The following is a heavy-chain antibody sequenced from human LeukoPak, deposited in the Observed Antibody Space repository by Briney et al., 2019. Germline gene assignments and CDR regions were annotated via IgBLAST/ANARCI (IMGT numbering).Heavy chain of an antibody. CDR2: IIPIFGTA. V-gene: IGHV1-69*05. J-gene: IGHJ6*03. CDR1: GGTFSSYA. Sequence: ASVKVSCKASGGTFSSYAISWVRQAPGQGLEWIGGIIPIFGTANYAQKFQGRVTITTDESTSTAYMELSSLRSEDTAVYYCARSTARTMVSIYYYYMDVWGKGTTVTVSS. CDR3: ARSTARTMVSIYYYYMDV. D-gene: IGHD3-10*01.